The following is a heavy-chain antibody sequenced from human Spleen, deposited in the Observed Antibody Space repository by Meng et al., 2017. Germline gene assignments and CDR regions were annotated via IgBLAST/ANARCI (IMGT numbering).Heavy chain of an antibody. D-gene: IGHD3-22*01. J-gene: IGHJ4*02. CDR2: INSDGRTT. CDR1: GFTFSTYW. CDR3: ARGPYYYDSSGYTVDY. V-gene: IGHV3-74*01. Sequence: GGSLRLSCAASGFTFSTYWMHWVRQAPGKGLVWVSRINSDGRTTNYADSVKGRFTISRDNAKNTVYLQMNSLRGEDTAVYYCARGPYYYDSSGYTVDYWAQGTLVTVSS.